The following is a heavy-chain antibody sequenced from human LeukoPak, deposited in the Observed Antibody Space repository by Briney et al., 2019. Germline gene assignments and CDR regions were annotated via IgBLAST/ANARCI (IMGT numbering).Heavy chain of an antibody. Sequence: GASVKVSCKASGYTFTSYGISWVRQATGQRLECMGWISAYNGNTNYAQKLQGRVTMTTDTSTSTAYMELRSLRSDDTAVYYCARAGIAVAGTGTYYYGMDVWGQGTTVTVSS. CDR3: ARAGIAVAGTGTYYYGMDV. J-gene: IGHJ6*02. CDR1: GYTFTSYG. CDR2: ISAYNGNT. D-gene: IGHD6-19*01. V-gene: IGHV1-18*01.